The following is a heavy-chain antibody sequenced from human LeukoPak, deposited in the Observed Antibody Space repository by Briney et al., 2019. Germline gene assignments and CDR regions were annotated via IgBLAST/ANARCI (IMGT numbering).Heavy chain of an antibody. Sequence: SETLSLTCAVSGGSISSSNWWRWVRQPPGKGLEWIGEIYHSGSTNYNPSLKSRVTISVDKSKNQFSLKLSSVTAADTAVYYCARGGNVWGSYRFYYFDYWGQGTLVTVSS. CDR1: GGSISSSNW. D-gene: IGHD3-16*02. CDR2: IYHSGST. CDR3: ARGGNVWGSYRFYYFDY. V-gene: IGHV4-4*02. J-gene: IGHJ4*02.